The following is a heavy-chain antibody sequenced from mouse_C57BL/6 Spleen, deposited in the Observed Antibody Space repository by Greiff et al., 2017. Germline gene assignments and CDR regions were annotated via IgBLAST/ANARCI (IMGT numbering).Heavy chain of an antibody. Sequence: VQLQQSGAELVRPGASVTLSCKASGYTFTDYEMHWVKQTPVHGLEWIGAIAPETGGTAYNQKFKGKAILTADKSSSTAYMELRSLTSEDSAVYYCTEIYAMDYWGQGTSVTVSS. CDR3: TEIYAMDY. CDR2: IAPETGGT. CDR1: GYTFTDYE. J-gene: IGHJ4*01. V-gene: IGHV1-15*01.